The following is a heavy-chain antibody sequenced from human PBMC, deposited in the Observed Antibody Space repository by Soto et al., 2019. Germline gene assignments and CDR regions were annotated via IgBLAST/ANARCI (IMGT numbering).Heavy chain of an antibody. J-gene: IGHJ4*02. Sequence: PGGSLSLSCTAFGFTFSSYAMSWVRQAPGKGLEWVSAISGSGGSTYYADSVKGRFTISRDNSRNTLYVQMNSLRAEDTAVYYCAKVPGVAVAGNLYFDYWGQGTLVTVSS. CDR3: AKVPGVAVAGNLYFDY. CDR1: GFTFSSYA. CDR2: ISGSGGST. D-gene: IGHD6-19*01. V-gene: IGHV3-23*01.